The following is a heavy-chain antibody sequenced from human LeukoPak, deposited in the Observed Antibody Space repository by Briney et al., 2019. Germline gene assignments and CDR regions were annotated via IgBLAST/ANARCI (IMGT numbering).Heavy chain of an antibody. J-gene: IGHJ4*02. CDR3: AKDHRITMVRGVPDY. CDR1: GFTFSSYG. Sequence: PGGSLRPSCAASGFTFSSYGMHWVRQAPGKGLEWVAFIRYDGSNKYYADSVKGRFTISRDNSKNTLYLQMNSLRAEDTAVYYCAKDHRITMVRGVPDYWGQGTLVTVSS. CDR2: IRYDGSNK. V-gene: IGHV3-30*02. D-gene: IGHD3-10*01.